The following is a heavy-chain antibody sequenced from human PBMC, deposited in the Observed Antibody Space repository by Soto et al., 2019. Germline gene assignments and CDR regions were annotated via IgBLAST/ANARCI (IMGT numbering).Heavy chain of an antibody. V-gene: IGHV1-2*04. CDR3: ARGDHAFNL. J-gene: IGHJ3*01. CDR1: GYTFTDFY. CDR2: INPRTGGT. Sequence: QVQLVQSGAEMKKPGASVKVSCKASGYTFTDFYIHWVRQTPGQELEWMGWINPRTGGTLYAQNFQGWVTTTRDTSISTAYMVLNRLKSDATAVYYCARGDHAFNLWGQGTMVTVSS.